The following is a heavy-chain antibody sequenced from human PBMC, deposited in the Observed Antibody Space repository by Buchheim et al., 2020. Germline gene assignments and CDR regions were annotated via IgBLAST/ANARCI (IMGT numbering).Heavy chain of an antibody. CDR3: ARDPENCCGSRGYYAFRRWFDP. D-gene: IGHD3-22*01. CDR2: ISSSSSYI. J-gene: IGHJ5*02. V-gene: IGHV3-21*01. CDR1: GFTFSSYS. Sequence: EVQLVESGGGLVKPGGSLRLSCAASGFTFSSYSMNWVRQAPGKGLEWVSSISSSSSYIYHADSVKGRFTISRDNAKNSLYLQRNRLRAEDTAVYYCARDPENCCGSRGYYAFRRWFDPWGQGTL.